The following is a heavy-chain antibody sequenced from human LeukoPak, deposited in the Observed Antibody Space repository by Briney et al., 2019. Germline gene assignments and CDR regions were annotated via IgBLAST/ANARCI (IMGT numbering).Heavy chain of an antibody. CDR1: GFTFSGSA. CDR3: TTRDSSGYYSDY. Sequence: QPGGSLRLSCAASGFTFSGSAMHWVRQASGKGLEWVGRIRSKANSYATAYAASVKGRFTISRDDSKNTAYLQMNSLKTEDTAVYYCTTRDSSGYYSDYWGQGTLVTVSS. J-gene: IGHJ4*02. CDR2: IRSKANSYAT. V-gene: IGHV3-73*01. D-gene: IGHD3-22*01.